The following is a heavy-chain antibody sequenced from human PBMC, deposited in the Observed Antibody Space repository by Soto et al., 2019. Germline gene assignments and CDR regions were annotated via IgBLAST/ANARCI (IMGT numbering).Heavy chain of an antibody. CDR3: ARSLPIVGAPFDY. Sequence: GGSLRLSCAASGFTFTTYGMSWVRQTPGKGLEWVSAISGSGGSTYYADSVKGRFTISRDNSKNTLYLQMNSLRAEDTAAYYCARSLPIVGAPFDYWGQGTLVTVSS. CDR1: GFTFTTYG. CDR2: ISGSGGST. V-gene: IGHV3-23*01. D-gene: IGHD3-22*01. J-gene: IGHJ4*02.